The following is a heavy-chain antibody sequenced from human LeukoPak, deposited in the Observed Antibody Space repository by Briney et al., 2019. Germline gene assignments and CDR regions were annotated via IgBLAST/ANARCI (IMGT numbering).Heavy chain of an antibody. CDR3: AREPRELFAFDY. V-gene: IGHV3-23*01. CDR2: ISGSGGST. D-gene: IGHD3-10*01. J-gene: IGHJ4*02. CDR1: GFTFSSYA. Sequence: GGSLRLSCAASGFTFSSYAMSWVRQAPGKGLEWVSAISGSGGSTYYADSVKGRFTISRDNAKNSLYLQMNSLRAEDTAVYYCAREPRELFAFDYWGQGTLVTVSS.